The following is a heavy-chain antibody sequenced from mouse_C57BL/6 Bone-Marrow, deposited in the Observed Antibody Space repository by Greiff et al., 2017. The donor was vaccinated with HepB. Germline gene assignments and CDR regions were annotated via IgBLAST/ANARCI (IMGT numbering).Heavy chain of an antibody. J-gene: IGHJ1*03. CDR3: ARSSSYNWYFDV. V-gene: IGHV1-14*01. CDR2: IYPYNDGT. CDR1: GYTFTSYV. D-gene: IGHD1-1*01. Sequence: LEESGPELVKPGASVKMSCKASGYTFTSYVMHWVKQKPGQGLEWIGYIYPYNDGTKYNEKFKGKATLTSDKSSSTAYMELSSLTSEDSAVYYCARSSSYNWYFDVWGTGTTVTVSS.